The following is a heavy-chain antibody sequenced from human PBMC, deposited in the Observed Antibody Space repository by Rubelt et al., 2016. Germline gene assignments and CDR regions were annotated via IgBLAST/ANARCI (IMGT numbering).Heavy chain of an antibody. V-gene: IGHV4-34*01. D-gene: IGHD2-15*01. J-gene: IGHJ4*02. Sequence: QVPLHQWGAGLLKLSETLSLTCSVYGCSFSYYYWTWIRQPPGKGLEWIGEFNHSGMINYNSSLKRRVNLSVDTSRNQFALKLTSVTAADTAGYYCARYRVGLDYWGQGTLVTVSS. CDR1: GCSFSYYY. CDR2: FNHSGMI. CDR3: ARYRVGLDY.